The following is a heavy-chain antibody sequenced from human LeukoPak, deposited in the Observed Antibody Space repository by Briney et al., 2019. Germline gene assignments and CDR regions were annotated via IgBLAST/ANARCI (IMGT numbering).Heavy chain of an antibody. CDR1: GFTFDDYV. CDR3: AELGITMIGGV. CDR2: ITWNSDTI. V-gene: IGHV3-9*01. J-gene: IGHJ6*04. Sequence: GGSLRLSCAASGFTFDDYVMHWVRQAPGKGLEWVSGITWNSDTIAYADSVKGRFTISRDNAKNSLYLQMNSLRAEDTAVYYCAELGITMIGGVWGKGTTVTISS. D-gene: IGHD3-10*02.